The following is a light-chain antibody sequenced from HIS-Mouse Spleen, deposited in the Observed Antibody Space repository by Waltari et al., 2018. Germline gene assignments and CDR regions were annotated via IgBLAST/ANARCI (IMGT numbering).Light chain of an antibody. CDR3: SSYTSSSSWV. CDR2: EVS. Sequence: QSALTQPAPVSGSPGQSITISCPGTSSDVGGYNYVPWYQPHPGKAPKLMIYEVSNRPSGVSNRFSGSKSGNTASLTISGLQAEDEADYYCSSYTSSSSWVFGGGTKLTVL. J-gene: IGLJ3*02. V-gene: IGLV2-14*01. CDR1: SSDVGGYNY.